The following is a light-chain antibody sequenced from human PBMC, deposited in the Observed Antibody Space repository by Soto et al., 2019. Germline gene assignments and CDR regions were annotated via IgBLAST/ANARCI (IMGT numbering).Light chain of an antibody. CDR3: QSYDSSLNTYV. J-gene: IGLJ1*01. CDR1: SSNIGAGYD. V-gene: IGLV1-40*01. CDR2: GNT. Sequence: QSVLTQPPSVSGPPGQRVTITCTGSSSNIGAGYDVHWYQQLPGTSPKLLIYGNTNRPSGVPDRFSGSNSGTSASASLALTGLQAGDEADYYCQSYDSSLNTYVFGPGTKLTVL.